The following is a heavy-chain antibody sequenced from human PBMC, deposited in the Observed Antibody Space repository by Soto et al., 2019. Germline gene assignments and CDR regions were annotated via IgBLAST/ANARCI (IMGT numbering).Heavy chain of an antibody. J-gene: IGHJ4*02. CDR3: AREVAGTRYDY. CDR1: GYTFTSYA. D-gene: IGHD6-19*01. CDR2: INAVNGNT. V-gene: IGHV1-3*01. Sequence: QVQLVQSGAEVKKPGASVKVSCKASGYTFTSYAMHWVRQAPGQRLEWMGWINAVNGNTKYSQKFQGRVTITRDTSASTAYMELSSLRSEDTAVYYCAREVAGTRYDYWGQGTLVTVSS.